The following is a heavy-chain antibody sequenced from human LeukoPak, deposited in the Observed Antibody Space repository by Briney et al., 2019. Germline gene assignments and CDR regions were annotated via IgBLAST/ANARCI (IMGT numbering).Heavy chain of an antibody. D-gene: IGHD1-26*01. J-gene: IGHJ4*02. CDR1: GFTFSSYS. CDR2: ITASGTAM. Sequence: GGSLRLSCAASGFTFSSYSMNWVRQAPGKGLEWVSHITASGTAMFYADSVKGRFTISRDNAKNPLYLQMNSLRDEGTAVYYCASSGSYRFDYWGQGTLVTVSS. V-gene: IGHV3-48*02. CDR3: ASSGSYRFDY.